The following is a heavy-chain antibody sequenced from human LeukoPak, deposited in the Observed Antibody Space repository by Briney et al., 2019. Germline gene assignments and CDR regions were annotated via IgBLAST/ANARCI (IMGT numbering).Heavy chain of an antibody. Sequence: GGSLRLSCAASGFTFSSYGMHWVRQAPGKGLEWVAVISYDGSNKYYADSVKGRFTISRDNSKNTLYLQMNSLRAEDTAVYYCAKATTSIAVADYWGQGTLVTVSS. V-gene: IGHV3-30*18. D-gene: IGHD6-19*01. CDR1: GFTFSSYG. CDR2: ISYDGSNK. J-gene: IGHJ4*02. CDR3: AKATTSIAVADY.